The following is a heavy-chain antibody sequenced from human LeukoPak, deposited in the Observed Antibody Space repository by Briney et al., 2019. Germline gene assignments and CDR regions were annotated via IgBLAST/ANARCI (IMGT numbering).Heavy chain of an antibody. D-gene: IGHD1-26*01. CDR3: TTGDAGGSYYFDY. J-gene: IGHJ4*02. CDR1: GYTLTELS. CDR2: FDPEDGET. Sequence: ASVKVSCKVSGYTLTELSMHWVRQAPGKGLEWMGGFDPEDGETIYAQKFQGRVTMTEDTSTDTAYMELSSLRSEDTAVYYCTTGDAGGSYYFDYWGQGTLVTVSS. V-gene: IGHV1-24*01.